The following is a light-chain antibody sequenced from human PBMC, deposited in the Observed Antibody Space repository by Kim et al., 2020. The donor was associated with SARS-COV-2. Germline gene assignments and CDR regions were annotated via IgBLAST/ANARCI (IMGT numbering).Light chain of an antibody. CDR3: QQYNSYPWT. V-gene: IGKV1-5*03. CDR2: KAS. Sequence: ASVGDRIISTCRASQSISSWLAWYQQKPGKAPKLLIYKASSLESGVPSRFSGSGSGTEFTLTISSLQPDDFATYYCQQYNSYPWTFGHGTKVEIK. CDR1: QSISSW. J-gene: IGKJ1*01.